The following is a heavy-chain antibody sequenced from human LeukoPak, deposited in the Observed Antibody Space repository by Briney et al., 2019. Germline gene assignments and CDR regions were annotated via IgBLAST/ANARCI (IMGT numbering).Heavy chain of an antibody. V-gene: IGHV3-74*01. D-gene: IGHD4-17*01. J-gene: IGHJ4*02. Sequence: GGSLRLSCVASGFTFSSYWMHWVRQAPGKGLVWVSRIKIDGSGTGYADSVKGRFTISRDNAKNTLYLQMNSLRADDTAVYYCARDSTVSDFDYWGQGALVTVSS. CDR1: GFTFSSYW. CDR3: ARDSTVSDFDY. CDR2: IKIDGSGT.